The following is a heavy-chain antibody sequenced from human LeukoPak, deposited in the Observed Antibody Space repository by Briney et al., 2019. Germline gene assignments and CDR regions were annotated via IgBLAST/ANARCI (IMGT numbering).Heavy chain of an antibody. CDR2: ISGSGITI. CDR3: ARESSAGATGDYSDY. D-gene: IGHD1-26*01. V-gene: IGHV3-11*01. CDR1: GFTFNDYY. Sequence: GGSLLLSCAASGFTFNDYYMTWGRQAPGKGLEWVSHISGSGITIYYADSVKGRFTISRDNAKRSLYLHMNSLRVEDTAFYFCARESSAGATGDYSDYWGQGALVTVSS. J-gene: IGHJ4*02.